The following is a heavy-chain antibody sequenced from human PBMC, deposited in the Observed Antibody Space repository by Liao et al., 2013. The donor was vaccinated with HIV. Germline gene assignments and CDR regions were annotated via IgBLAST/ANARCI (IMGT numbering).Heavy chain of an antibody. Sequence: QVQLQQWGAGLLKPSETLSLTCAVYVGSFSSHYWSWIRQPPGKGLEWIGYIYYSGSTYYNPSLKSRVTISVDTSKNQFSLKLSSVTAADTAVYYCALGDYYDSRLGWGQGTMVTVSS. J-gene: IGHJ3*01. CDR2: IYYSGST. CDR3: ALGDYYDSRLG. CDR1: VGSFSSHY. D-gene: IGHD3-22*01. V-gene: IGHV4-34*01.